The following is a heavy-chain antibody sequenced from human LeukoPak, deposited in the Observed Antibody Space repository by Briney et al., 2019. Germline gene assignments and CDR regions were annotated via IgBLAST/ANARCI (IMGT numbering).Heavy chain of an antibody. D-gene: IGHD3-22*01. J-gene: IGHJ3*02. V-gene: IGHV3-7*01. CDR1: GFTFSSYW. Sequence: PGGSLRLSCAASGFTFSSYWMSWVRQAPGKGLKWVANIKQDGSEKYYVDSVKGRFTISRDNAKNSLYLQMNSLRAEDTAVYYCARDYYDSSGYSDDAFDIWGQGTMVTVSS. CDR3: ARDYYDSSGYSDDAFDI. CDR2: IKQDGSEK.